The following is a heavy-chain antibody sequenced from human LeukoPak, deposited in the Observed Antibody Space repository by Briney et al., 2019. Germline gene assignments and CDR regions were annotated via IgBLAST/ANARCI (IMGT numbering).Heavy chain of an antibody. CDR3: AAPGYCSGGSCYLNWFDP. V-gene: IGHV1-2*06. J-gene: IGHJ5*02. D-gene: IGHD2-15*01. CDR2: INPNSGGT. Sequence: GASVKVSCKASGYTFTGYYMHWVRQAPGQGLEWMGRINPNSGGTNYAQKFQGRVTMTRDTSISTAYMELSRLRSDDTAVYYCAAPGYCSGGSCYLNWFDPWGQGTLVTVSS. CDR1: GYTFTGYY.